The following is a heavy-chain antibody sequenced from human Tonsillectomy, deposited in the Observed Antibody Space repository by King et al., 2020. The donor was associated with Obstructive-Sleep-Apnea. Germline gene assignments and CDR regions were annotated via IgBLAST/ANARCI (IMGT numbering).Heavy chain of an antibody. D-gene: IGHD1-1*01. J-gene: IGHJ6*02. CDR3: AKTYNWNDYYYYGMDV. CDR1: GFTFSSYG. CDR2: ISYDGSNK. V-gene: IGHV3-30*18. Sequence: VQLVESGGGVVQPGRSLRLSCAASGFTFSSYGMHWVRQAPGKGLEWVAVISYDGSNKSADSVKGRFTISRDNSKNTLYLQMNSLRAEDTAVYCCAKTYNWNDYYYYGMDVWGQGTTVTVSS.